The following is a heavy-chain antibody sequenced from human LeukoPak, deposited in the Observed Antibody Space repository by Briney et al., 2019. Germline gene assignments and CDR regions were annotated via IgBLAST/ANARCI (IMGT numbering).Heavy chain of an antibody. Sequence: PGRSLRLSCAASGFTFSSYSMNWVRQAPGKGLEWVSSISSSSSYIYYADSVKGRFTISRDNAKNSLYLQMNSLRAEDTAVYYCAREQNYGSGSYDYWGQGTLVTVSS. CDR2: ISSSSSYI. CDR3: AREQNYGSGSYDY. D-gene: IGHD3-10*01. J-gene: IGHJ4*02. CDR1: GFTFSSYS. V-gene: IGHV3-21*01.